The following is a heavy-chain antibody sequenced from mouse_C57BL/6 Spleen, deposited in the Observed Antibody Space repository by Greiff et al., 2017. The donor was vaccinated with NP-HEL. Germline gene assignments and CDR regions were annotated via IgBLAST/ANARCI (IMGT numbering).Heavy chain of an antibody. J-gene: IGHJ2*01. CDR2: ISSGSSNI. Sequence: EVMLVESGGGLVKPGGSLKLSCAASGFTFSDYGMHWVRQAPEKGLEWVAYISSGSSNINYADPVKGRFTISRDNAKNTRFLQMTSLRSEDTAMYYCARRSSGYVRYFDYWGQGTTLTVSS. CDR1: GFTFSDYG. D-gene: IGHD3-2*02. V-gene: IGHV5-17*01. CDR3: ARRSSGYVRYFDY.